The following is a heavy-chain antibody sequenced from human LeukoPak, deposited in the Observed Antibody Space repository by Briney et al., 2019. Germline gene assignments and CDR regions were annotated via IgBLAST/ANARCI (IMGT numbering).Heavy chain of an antibody. CDR3: ARMRRDSGRSHSFDF. V-gene: IGHV2-70*17. J-gene: IGHJ4*02. CDR2: IDWDNDK. CDR1: GFSLTTSEVC. Sequence: SGPALVNPTQTLTLTCTFSGFSLTTSEVCVSWIRQPPGKPLEWLARIDWDNDKFYSTSLKTRLTISKDTPKNQVVLTMTNMDPVDTATYYCARMRRDSGRSHSFDFWGQGTLVTVSS. D-gene: IGHD1-26*01.